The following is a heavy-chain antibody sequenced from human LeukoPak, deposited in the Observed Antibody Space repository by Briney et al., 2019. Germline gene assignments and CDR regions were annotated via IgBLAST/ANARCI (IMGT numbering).Heavy chain of an antibody. CDR1: GDSASSNSAA. CDR3: ARGWEPYSSSLDY. CDR2: TYFRSQWYN. V-gene: IGHV6-1*01. D-gene: IGHD6-13*01. Sequence: SQTLSLACAISGDSASSNSAAWNWIRQSPSRGLEWLGRTYFRSQWYNDYAVSVKSRITINPDTSKNQFSLQLNSVTPEDTAVYYCARGWEPYSSSLDYWGQGTLVTVSS. J-gene: IGHJ4*02.